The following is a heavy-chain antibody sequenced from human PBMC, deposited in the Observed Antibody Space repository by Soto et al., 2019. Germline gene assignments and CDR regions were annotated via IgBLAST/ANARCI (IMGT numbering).Heavy chain of an antibody. Sequence: ASVKVSCKASGHTFITYFMHWVRQAPGQGLEWMGVINPSRGTTSYAQKFQDRVTMTRDTSASTVYMELSSLRSDDTAMYYCARSYISSSYWFDPWGQGTLVTVSS. D-gene: IGHD6-6*01. CDR1: GHTFITYF. CDR3: ARSYISSSYWFDP. CDR2: INPSRGTT. J-gene: IGHJ5*02. V-gene: IGHV1-46*03.